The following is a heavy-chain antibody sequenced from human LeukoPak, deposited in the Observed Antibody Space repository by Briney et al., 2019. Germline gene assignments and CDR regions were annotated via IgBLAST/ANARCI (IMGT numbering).Heavy chain of an antibody. CDR3: ARVYDTSGYFYYLDS. D-gene: IGHD3-22*01. V-gene: IGHV3-66*02. Sequence: GGSLTLSCAASGFTVSSHYMGWVRQAPGKGLEWVSLFYGGGSIYYADFVKGRFTISRDNSKNTLSLQMDSLRPEDTSVYYCARVYDTSGYFYYLDSWGQGTLVTVSS. J-gene: IGHJ4*02. CDR2: FYGGGSI. CDR1: GFTVSSHY.